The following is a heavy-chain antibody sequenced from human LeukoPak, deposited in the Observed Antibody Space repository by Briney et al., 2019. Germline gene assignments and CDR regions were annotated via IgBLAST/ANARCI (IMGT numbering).Heavy chain of an antibody. CDR2: INKDGSEI. Sequence: PGGSLRLSCAASGFTFSNYWMSWVRQAPGKGLEWVAHINKDGSEIYYVDSVKGRFTISRDNAKSSLSPQMNSLRVEDTAVYYCARDKVTYWGQGILVTVSS. V-gene: IGHV3-7*01. CDR3: ARDKVTY. J-gene: IGHJ4*02. CDR1: GFTFSNYW.